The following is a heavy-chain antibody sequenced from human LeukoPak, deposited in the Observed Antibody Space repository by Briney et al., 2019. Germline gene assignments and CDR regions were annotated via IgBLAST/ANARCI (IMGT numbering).Heavy chain of an antibody. J-gene: IGHJ4*02. D-gene: IGHD6-13*01. Sequence: GGSLRLSCAASGFTFSSYGMHWVRQAPGKGLEWVAVISYDGSNKYYADSVKGRFTISRDNSKNTLYLQMNSLRAEDTAVYYCAKEVGSSWYRGIDYWGQGTLVTVSS. CDR1: GFTFSSYG. V-gene: IGHV3-30*18. CDR2: ISYDGSNK. CDR3: AKEVGSSWYRGIDY.